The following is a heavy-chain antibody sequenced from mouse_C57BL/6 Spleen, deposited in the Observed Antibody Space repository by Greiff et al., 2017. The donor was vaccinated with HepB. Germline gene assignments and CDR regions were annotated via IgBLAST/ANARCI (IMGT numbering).Heavy chain of an antibody. CDR3: ARGPYYYGSSYWFAY. CDR1: GYAFTNYL. J-gene: IGHJ3*01. D-gene: IGHD1-1*01. V-gene: IGHV1-54*01. Sequence: QVQLQQSGAELVRPGTSVKVSCKASGYAFTNYLIEWVKQRPGQGLEWIGVINPGSGGTTYNEKVKGKATLTADKSSSTAYMQLSSLTSEDSAVYFCARGPYYYGSSYWFAYWGQGTLVTVSA. CDR2: INPGSGGT.